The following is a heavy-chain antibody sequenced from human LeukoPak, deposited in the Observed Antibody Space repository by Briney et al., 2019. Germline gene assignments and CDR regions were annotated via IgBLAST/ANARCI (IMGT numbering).Heavy chain of an antibody. CDR1: GGSFSGYY. D-gene: IGHD3-22*01. J-gene: IGHJ5*02. CDR3: ARHRITMIVVVTGFDP. V-gene: IGHV4-34*01. CDR2: INHSGST. Sequence: SETLSLTCAVYGGSFSGYYWSWIRQPPGKGLEWIGEINHSGSTNYNPSLKSRVTISADTSKNQFSLKLSSVTAADTAVYYCARHRITMIVVVTGFDPWGQGTLVTVSS.